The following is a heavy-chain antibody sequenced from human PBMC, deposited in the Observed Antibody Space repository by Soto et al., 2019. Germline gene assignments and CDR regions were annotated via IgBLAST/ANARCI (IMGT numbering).Heavy chain of an antibody. J-gene: IGHJ4*02. CDR3: ARRTGSSSGGALAY. CDR2: ISYNGSHK. V-gene: IGHV3-30*04. D-gene: IGHD6-6*01. CDR1: GFTFSNYA. Sequence: QVQLVESGGGVVQPGRSLRLSCTASGFTFSNYAMHWVRQAPGKGLEWVSVISYNGSHKYYADSVKGRFSITRDNSKNTLYLQMNSLKGEDTAVYYCARRTGSSSGGALAYWGQGTVVTVSS.